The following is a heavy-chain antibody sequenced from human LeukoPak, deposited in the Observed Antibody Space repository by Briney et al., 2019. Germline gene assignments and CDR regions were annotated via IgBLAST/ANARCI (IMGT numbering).Heavy chain of an antibody. J-gene: IGHJ4*02. CDR2: IWDDGNNK. CDR3: ARDKGDYDTSGSLFIF. CDR1: GFSFSNHG. V-gene: IGHV3-33*01. D-gene: IGHD3-22*01. Sequence: GGSLRLSCAASGFSFSNHGMHWVRQAPGKRLEWVAVIWDDGNNKRYANSVNGRFTISRDNAKNSLYLQMNSLRAEDTAVYYCARDKGDYDTSGSLFIFGGQGTLVTVSS.